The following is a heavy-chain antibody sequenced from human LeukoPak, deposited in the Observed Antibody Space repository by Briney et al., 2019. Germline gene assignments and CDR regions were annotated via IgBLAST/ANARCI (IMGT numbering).Heavy chain of an antibody. CDR2: IKHDESEK. Sequence: QPGGSLRLSCAASGFTFSHYWMSWVRQAPGKGLEWVANIKHDESEKYYVDSVKGRFTISRDNAKNSLYLQMNSLRVEDTAVYYCARDGGGLDYWGQGTQVTVSS. V-gene: IGHV3-7*01. CDR1: GFTFSHYW. D-gene: IGHD3-16*01. J-gene: IGHJ4*02. CDR3: ARDGGGLDY.